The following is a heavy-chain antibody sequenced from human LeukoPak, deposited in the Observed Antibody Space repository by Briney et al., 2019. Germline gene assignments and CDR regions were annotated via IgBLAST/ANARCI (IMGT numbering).Heavy chain of an antibody. CDR2: ISGSGGST. Sequence: GGSLRLSCAASGFTFSSYAMSWVRQAPGKGLEWVSAISGSGGSTYYADSVKGRFTISRDNAKNSLYLQMNSLRAEDTAVYYCARSQWPAGNWFDPWGQGTLVTVSS. V-gene: IGHV3-23*01. D-gene: IGHD6-19*01. CDR1: GFTFSSYA. J-gene: IGHJ5*02. CDR3: ARSQWPAGNWFDP.